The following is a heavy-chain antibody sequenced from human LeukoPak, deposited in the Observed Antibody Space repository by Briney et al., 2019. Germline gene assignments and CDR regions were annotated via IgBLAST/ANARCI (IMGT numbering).Heavy chain of an antibody. V-gene: IGHV4-4*07. Sequence: SETLSLTCTVSGGSISSYYLSWIWQPAGKRLEWIGRIYSRVTTYNPSLKSRVTMSADTSRNHVSLTLNSVTAADTAVYYCARDSGTTGEVKFDPWGQGTLVTVSS. D-gene: IGHD3-10*01. CDR1: GGSISSYY. CDR3: ARDSGTTGEVKFDP. J-gene: IGHJ5*02. CDR2: IYSRVT.